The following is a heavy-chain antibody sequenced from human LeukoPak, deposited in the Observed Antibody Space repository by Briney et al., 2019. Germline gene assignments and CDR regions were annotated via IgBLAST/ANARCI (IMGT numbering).Heavy chain of an antibody. J-gene: IGHJ6*03. D-gene: IGHD2-2*01. CDR3: ARDLSGECWYCSSTTYYMDV. V-gene: IGHV3-21*01. CDR2: ISSSSSYI. CDR1: GFTFSSYS. Sequence: PGGSLRLSCAASGFTFSSYSMNWVRQAPGKGLEWVSSISSSSSYIYYADSVKGRFTISRDNAKNSLYLQMNSLRAEDTAVYYCARDLSGECWYCSSTTYYMDVWGKGTTVTISS.